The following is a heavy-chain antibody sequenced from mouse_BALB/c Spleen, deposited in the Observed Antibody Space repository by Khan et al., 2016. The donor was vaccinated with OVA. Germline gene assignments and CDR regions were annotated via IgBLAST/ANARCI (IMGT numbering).Heavy chain of an antibody. D-gene: IGHD1-2*01. CDR2: ISPGSGDT. J-gene: IGHJ3*01. V-gene: IGHV1-77*01. CDR3: ARRNYFGYTFAY. CDR1: GYSFTDYY. Sequence: QVRLQQSGAELARPGASVKLSCKASGYSFTDYYINWGKQRTGQGLEWIGEISPGSGDTYYNEKLKGRATLTADKSSSTAYMHLSSLTSEASAVYFCARRNYFGYTFAYWGQGTLVTVSA.